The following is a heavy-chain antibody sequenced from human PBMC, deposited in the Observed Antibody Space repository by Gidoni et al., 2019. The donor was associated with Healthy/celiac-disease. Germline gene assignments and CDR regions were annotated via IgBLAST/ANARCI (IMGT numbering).Heavy chain of an antibody. V-gene: IGHV1-2*02. J-gene: IGHJ5*02. CDR1: GYTFTGYY. Sequence: QVQLVQSGAAVTKPGASVKVSCKASGYTFTGYYMTWVRQAPGPGVGWMGWINPNSGGTNYAQKFQCRVTMTRDTSISTAYMELSRLRSDDTAVYYCALPEAGEEPADNWFDPWGQGTLVTVSS. D-gene: IGHD3-16*01. CDR3: ALPEAGEEPADNWFDP. CDR2: INPNSGGT.